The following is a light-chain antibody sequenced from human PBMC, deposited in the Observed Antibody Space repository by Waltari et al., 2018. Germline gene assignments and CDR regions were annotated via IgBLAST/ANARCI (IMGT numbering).Light chain of an antibody. V-gene: IGKV1-5*03. J-gene: IGKJ4*01. CDR3: QQYKSFPLT. CDR1: QSINSW. Sequence: DIQMTQSPSTLSASVGDRVTITCRASQSINSWLAWSQHKPGKVPKLLIYKASTLESGVPSRFSGSGSGTEFTLTISSLQPDDFATYHCQQYKSFPLTFGGGTKVEVK. CDR2: KAS.